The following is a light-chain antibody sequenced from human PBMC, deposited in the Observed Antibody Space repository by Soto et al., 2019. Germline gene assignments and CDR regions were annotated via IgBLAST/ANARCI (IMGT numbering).Light chain of an antibody. J-gene: IGKJ5*01. V-gene: IGKV3-20*01. CDR1: QSISSN. CDR3: QQYGSSIT. Sequence: EIVRTQSPATLSVSPGERATLSCRASQSISSNLAWFQQKPGQAPRLLIYGASSRATGIPDRFSGSGSGTDFTLTISRLEPEDFAVYYCQQYGSSITFGQGTRLEIK. CDR2: GAS.